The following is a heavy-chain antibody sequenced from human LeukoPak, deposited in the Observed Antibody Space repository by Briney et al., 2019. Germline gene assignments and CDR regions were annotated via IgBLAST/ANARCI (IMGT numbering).Heavy chain of an antibody. CDR3: ARGPTMIVVVVFDY. J-gene: IGHJ4*02. CDR2: ISWNSGTI. CDR1: GFTFDDYA. V-gene: IGHV3-9*01. Sequence: GGSLRLSCAASGFTFDDYAMHWVRQAPGKGLEWVSGISWNSGTIYYADSVKGRFTISRDNAKNSLYLQMNSLRAEDTAVYYCARGPTMIVVVVFDYWGQGTLVTVSS. D-gene: IGHD3-22*01.